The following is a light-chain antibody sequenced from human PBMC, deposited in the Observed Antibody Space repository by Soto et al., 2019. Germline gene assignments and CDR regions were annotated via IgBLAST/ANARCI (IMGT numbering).Light chain of an antibody. CDR1: QSVRSNY. CDR2: GAS. CDR3: QHYGSSAYT. Sequence: EIVLTQSPGTLSLSPGERATLSCRASQSVRSNYLAWYQQKPGQAPRLLIYGASSRATGIPDRFSGSGSGTDFTLTISRLEPKDFAVYYCQHYGSSAYTFGQGTTLEIK. J-gene: IGKJ2*01. V-gene: IGKV3-20*01.